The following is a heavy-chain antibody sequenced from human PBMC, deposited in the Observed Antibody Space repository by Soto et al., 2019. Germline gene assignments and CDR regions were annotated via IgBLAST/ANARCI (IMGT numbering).Heavy chain of an antibody. V-gene: IGHV4-61*01. D-gene: IGHD2-21*01. Sequence: QVHLRESGPGLVKPSEPLSLTCTVFGGSVSSKTYYWSWFRQPPGKGLEWIGNIYYSGSTNYSPSLNSRVTMSVDTSKNQFSLKLTSVTAADTAVYYCARDRGGDGYNSHYFDYWGQGALVTVSS. CDR3: ARDRGGDGYNSHYFDY. CDR1: GGSVSSKTYY. J-gene: IGHJ4*02. CDR2: IYYSGST.